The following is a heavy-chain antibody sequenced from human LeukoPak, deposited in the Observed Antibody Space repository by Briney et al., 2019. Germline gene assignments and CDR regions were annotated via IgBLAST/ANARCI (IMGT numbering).Heavy chain of an antibody. Sequence: ASVKVSCKASGYTFTSYAMHWVRQAPGQRLEWMGWINAGNGNTKYSQKFQGRVTITRDTSADTAYMELSSLRSEDTAVYYCARALHSSGWSYYFDYWGQGTLVTVSS. D-gene: IGHD6-19*01. CDR3: ARALHSSGWSYYFDY. CDR1: GYTFTSYA. V-gene: IGHV1-3*01. CDR2: INAGNGNT. J-gene: IGHJ4*02.